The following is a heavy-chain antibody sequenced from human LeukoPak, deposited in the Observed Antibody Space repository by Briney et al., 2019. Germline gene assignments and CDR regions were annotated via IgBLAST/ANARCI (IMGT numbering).Heavy chain of an antibody. D-gene: IGHD5-18*01. V-gene: IGHV3-11*04. Sequence: GGSLRLSCAAPGFTFSDYYMSWVRQAPGKALEWVPYMSSSSSTIYYADSVKGRFTISRDNAKNSLYLQMNSLRDEDTAVYYCARDQGHSYGPYYYYGMDVWGQGTTVTVSS. CDR2: MSSSSSTI. CDR3: ARDQGHSYGPYYYYGMDV. CDR1: GFTFSDYY. J-gene: IGHJ6*02.